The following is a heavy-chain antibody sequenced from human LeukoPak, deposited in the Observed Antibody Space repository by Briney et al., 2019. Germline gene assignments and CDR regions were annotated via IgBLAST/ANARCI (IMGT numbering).Heavy chain of an antibody. CDR3: ARRYYGSGKTH. CDR2: IKHDGST. V-gene: IGHV4-34*01. J-gene: IGHJ4*02. Sequence: SETLSLTCAVYGGSFSGDFWSWLRQSPGKGLEWIGEIKHDGSTTYNPSLESRVTMSLDTSTNQISLEMTSVTAADTAIYYCARRYYGSGKTHWGQGTLVTVSS. D-gene: IGHD3-10*01. CDR1: GGSFSGDF.